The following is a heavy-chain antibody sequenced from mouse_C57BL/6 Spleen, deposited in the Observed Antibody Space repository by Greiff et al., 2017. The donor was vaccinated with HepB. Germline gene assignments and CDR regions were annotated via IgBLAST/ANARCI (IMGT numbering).Heavy chain of an antibody. Sequence: VKLQQSGAELMKPGASVKLSCKATGYTFTSYWIEWVKQRPGHGLEWIGEILPGSGSTNYNEKFKGKATFTADTSSNTAYMQLSSLTTEDSAIYYCARRSIYDGYYGGYFDVWGTGTTVTVSS. CDR1: GYTFTSYW. CDR2: ILPGSGST. CDR3: ARRSIYDGYYGGYFDV. J-gene: IGHJ1*03. V-gene: IGHV1-9*01. D-gene: IGHD2-3*01.